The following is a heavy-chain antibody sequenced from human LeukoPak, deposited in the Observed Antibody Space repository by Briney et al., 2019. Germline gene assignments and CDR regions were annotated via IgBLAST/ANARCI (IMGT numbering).Heavy chain of an antibody. CDR1: GGSISSGSWY. CDR3: ASNARYSSSWDY. Sequence: SETLSRTCTVSGGSISSGSWYWSWIRQPAGKGLEWIGRIYTSGSTNYNPSLKSRVTISVDTSKNQFSLKLSSVTAADTAVYYCASNARYSSSWDYWGQGTLVTVSS. V-gene: IGHV4-61*02. D-gene: IGHD6-13*01. CDR2: IYTSGST. J-gene: IGHJ4*02.